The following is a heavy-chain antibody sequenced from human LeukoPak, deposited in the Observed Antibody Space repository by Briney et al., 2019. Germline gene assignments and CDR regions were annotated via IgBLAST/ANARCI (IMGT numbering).Heavy chain of an antibody. D-gene: IGHD6-13*01. V-gene: IGHV3-23*01. J-gene: IGHJ6*02. CDR1: GFTFSSYE. CDR3: AKYSSRSGMDV. Sequence: GGSLRLSCAASGFTFSSYEMNWVRQAPGKGLEWVSAIIASGDSTYFADSVKGRFTISRDNFKSTLYLQMNSLRAEDTAVYYCAKYSSRSGMDVWGQGTTVTVSS. CDR2: IIASGDST.